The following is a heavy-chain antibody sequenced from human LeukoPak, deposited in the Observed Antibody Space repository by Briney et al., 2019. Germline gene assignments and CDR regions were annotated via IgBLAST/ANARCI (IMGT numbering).Heavy chain of an antibody. V-gene: IGHV3-11*04. D-gene: IGHD1-7*01. Sequence: GGSLILSCAASGFTFSDYYMSWIRQAPGKGLEWVSYISSSGSTIYYADAVKGRFTISRDNAKNSLYLQMNSLRAEDTAVYYCARESRGVFGTTYLDYWGQGTLVTVSS. CDR1: GFTFSDYY. CDR2: ISSSGSTI. J-gene: IGHJ4*02. CDR3: ARESRGVFGTTYLDY.